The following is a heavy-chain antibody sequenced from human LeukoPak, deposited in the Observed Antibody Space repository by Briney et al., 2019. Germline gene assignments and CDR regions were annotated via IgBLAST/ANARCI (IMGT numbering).Heavy chain of an antibody. CDR3: ARIPRITMIDV. V-gene: IGHV4-39*07. D-gene: IGHD3-22*01. Sequence: SETLSLTCTVSGGSISSSSYYWGWIRQPPGKGLEWIGSIYHSGSTYYNPSLKSRVTISVDTSKNQFSLKLSSVTAADTAVYYCARIPRITMIDVWGQGTMVTVSS. CDR2: IYHSGST. J-gene: IGHJ3*01. CDR1: GGSISSSSYY.